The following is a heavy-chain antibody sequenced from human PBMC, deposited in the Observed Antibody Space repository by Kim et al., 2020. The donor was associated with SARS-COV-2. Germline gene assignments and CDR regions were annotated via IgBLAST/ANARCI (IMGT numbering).Heavy chain of an antibody. Sequence: SETLSLTCTVSGGSISSYYWSWIRQPPGKGLEWIGYIYYSGSTNYNPSLKSRVTISVDTSKNQFSLKLSSVTAADTAVYYCARGYPSISSSWPFDYWGQGTLVTVSS. CDR3: ARGYPSISSSWPFDY. CDR2: IYYSGST. J-gene: IGHJ4*02. CDR1: GGSISSYY. V-gene: IGHV4-59*13. D-gene: IGHD6-13*01.